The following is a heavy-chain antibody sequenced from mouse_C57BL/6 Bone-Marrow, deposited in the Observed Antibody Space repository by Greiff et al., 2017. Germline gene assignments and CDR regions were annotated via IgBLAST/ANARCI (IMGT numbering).Heavy chain of an antibody. CDR1: GYAFSSSW. D-gene: IGHD1-1*01. J-gene: IGHJ3*01. Sequence: VQLKESGPELVKPGASVKISCKASGYAFSSSWMNWVKQRPGKGLEWIGRIYPGDGDTNYNGKFKGKATLTADKSSSTAYMQLSSLTSEDSAVYFCARDYYGPPRFAYWGQGTLVTVSA. V-gene: IGHV1-82*01. CDR2: IYPGDGDT. CDR3: ARDYYGPPRFAY.